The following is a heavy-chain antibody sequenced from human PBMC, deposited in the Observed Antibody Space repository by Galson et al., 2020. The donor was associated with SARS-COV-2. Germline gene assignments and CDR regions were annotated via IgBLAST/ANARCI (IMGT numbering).Heavy chain of an antibody. Sequence: SGPTLVKHTQTLTLTCTFSGFSLSTSGVGVGWIRQPPGKALEWLALINWDDDKRYSPSLKSRLTITKDTSKNQVVLTMTNMDPVDTATYYCAHRPPDFWSGQPIHWGQGTLVTVSS. CDR3: AHRPPDFWSGQPIH. V-gene: IGHV2-5*02. D-gene: IGHD3-3*01. J-gene: IGHJ4*02. CDR2: INWDDDK. CDR1: GFSLSTSGVG.